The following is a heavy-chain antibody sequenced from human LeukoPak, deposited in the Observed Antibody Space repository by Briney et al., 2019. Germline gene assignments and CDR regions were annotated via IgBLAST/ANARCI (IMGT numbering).Heavy chain of an antibody. CDR3: ARGLGELSLYGIDY. CDR2: IYYSGST. J-gene: IGHJ4*02. D-gene: IGHD3-16*02. V-gene: IGHV4-31*03. CDR1: GGSISSGGYS. Sequence: SETLSLTCTVSGGSISSGGYSWSWIRQHPGKGLEWIGYIYYSGSTYYNPSLKNRVTISVDTSKNQFSLKLSSVTAADTAVYYCARGLGELSLYGIDYWGQGTLVTVSS.